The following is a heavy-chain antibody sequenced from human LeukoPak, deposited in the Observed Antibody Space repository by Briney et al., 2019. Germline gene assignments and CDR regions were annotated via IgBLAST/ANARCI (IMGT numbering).Heavy chain of an antibody. CDR2: SNSDGSST. V-gene: IGHV3-74*01. D-gene: IGHD5-18*01. CDR3: ARDKGIKRSFDI. CDR1: GFTFSSYW. J-gene: IGHJ3*02. Sequence: PGGSLRLSCAASGFTFSSYWMLWVRQAPGKGLVWVSRSNSDGSSTTYADSVKGRFTISRDNAKNTLYLQMNSLRAEDTAVYYCARDKGIKRSFDIWGQGTLGTVYS.